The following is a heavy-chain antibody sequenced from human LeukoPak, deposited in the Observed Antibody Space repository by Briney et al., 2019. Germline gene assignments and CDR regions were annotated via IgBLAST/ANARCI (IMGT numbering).Heavy chain of an antibody. J-gene: IGHJ4*02. D-gene: IGHD3-9*01. CDR3: AREGYDILTGWRYFDY. CDR2: TYYRSKWYN. CDR1: GDSVSSNSAA. V-gene: IGHV6-1*01. Sequence: SQTLSLTCAISGDSVSSNSAAWNWIRQSPSRGLEWLGRTYYRSKWYNDYAVSVKSRITINPDTSKNQFSLQLNSVTPEDTAVYYCAREGYDILTGWRYFDYWGQGTLVTVSS.